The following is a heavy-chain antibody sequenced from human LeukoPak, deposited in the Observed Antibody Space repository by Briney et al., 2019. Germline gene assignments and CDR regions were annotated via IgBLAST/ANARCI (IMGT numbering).Heavy chain of an antibody. Sequence: ASVKVSCKASGYTFTGYYMHWVRQAPGQGLEWMGWINPNSGGTNYAQKFQGRVTMTTDTSTSTAYMELRSLRSDDTAVYYCARDTFSSGWYLFDYWGQGTLVTVSS. CDR3: ARDTFSSGWYLFDY. CDR1: GYTFTGYY. CDR2: INPNSGGT. V-gene: IGHV1-2*02. D-gene: IGHD6-19*01. J-gene: IGHJ4*02.